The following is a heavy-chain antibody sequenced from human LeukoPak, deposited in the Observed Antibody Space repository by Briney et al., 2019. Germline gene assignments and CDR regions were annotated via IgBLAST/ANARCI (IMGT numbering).Heavy chain of an antibody. D-gene: IGHD3-22*01. CDR3: ARGPYYYDSSGPGALDI. J-gene: IGHJ3*02. V-gene: IGHV4-34*01. CDR1: GGSFSGYY. Sequence: SETLSLTCAVYGGSFSGYYWSWIRQPPGKGLEWIGEINHSGSTNYNPSLKSRVTISVDTSKNQFSLKLSSVTAADTAVYYCARGPYYYDSSGPGALDIWGQGTMVTVSS. CDR2: INHSGST.